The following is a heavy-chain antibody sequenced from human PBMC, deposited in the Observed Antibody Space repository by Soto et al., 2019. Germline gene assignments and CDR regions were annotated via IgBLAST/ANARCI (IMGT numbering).Heavy chain of an antibody. CDR2: IDHTGST. CDR3: ARSPTLFNYVWGNSTY. V-gene: IGHV4-34*01. J-gene: IGHJ4*02. Sequence: SETLSLTCAVFAESFGGYSWSWVRQPPGRGLEWIGEIDHTGSTDYNPSLRSRVTISVDTSKNQFSLKLRPVTAADTAVYYCARSPTLFNYVWGNSTYRGQGTLVTVSS. CDR1: AESFGGYS. D-gene: IGHD3-16*01.